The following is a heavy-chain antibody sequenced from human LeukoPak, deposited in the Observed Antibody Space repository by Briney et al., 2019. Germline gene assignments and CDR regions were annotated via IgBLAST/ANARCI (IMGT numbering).Heavy chain of an antibody. CDR3: ARDGPEGVMVVAPTHYFDY. CDR1: GGSISSTFYY. Sequence: SETLSLTCTVSGGSISSTFYYWGWIRQPPGKGLEWIGTTHYSERTYYNPSLESRVTISVATSKNQFSLKLSSVTAADTAVYYCARDGPEGVMVVAPTHYFDYWGQGTLVTVSS. CDR2: THYSERT. V-gene: IGHV4-39*07. D-gene: IGHD2-15*01. J-gene: IGHJ4*01.